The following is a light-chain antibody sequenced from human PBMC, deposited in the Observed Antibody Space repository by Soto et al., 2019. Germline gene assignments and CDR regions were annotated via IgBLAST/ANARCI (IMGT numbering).Light chain of an antibody. CDR1: QSVSSSY. J-gene: IGKJ5*01. V-gene: IGKV3-20*01. CDR3: QQYSTSPT. Sequence: EIVMTQSPATLSVSPGERATLSCRASQSVSSSYLAWYQQKPGQAPSLLIYGVSSRATGIPDRFSGSGSGTDFTLTISRLEPEDFAVYYCQQYSTSPTFGEGTRLEIK. CDR2: GVS.